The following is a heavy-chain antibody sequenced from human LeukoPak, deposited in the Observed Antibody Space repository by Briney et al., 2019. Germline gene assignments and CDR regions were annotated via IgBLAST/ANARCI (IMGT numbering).Heavy chain of an antibody. J-gene: IGHJ3*02. D-gene: IGHD5-12*01. CDR2: IYYSGST. V-gene: IGHV4-39*01. CDR3: ARPVATIRLDAFDI. CDR1: GGSISSSGYY. Sequence: PSETLSLTCTVSGGSISSSGYYWGWIRQPPGKGLEWIGSIYYSGSTCYNPSLKSRVTISVDTSKNQFSLKLSSVTAADTAVYYCARPVATIRLDAFDIWGQGTMVTVSS.